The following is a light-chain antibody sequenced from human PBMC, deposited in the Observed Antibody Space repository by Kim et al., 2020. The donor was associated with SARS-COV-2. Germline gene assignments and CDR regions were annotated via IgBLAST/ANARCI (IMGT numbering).Light chain of an antibody. Sequence: SVSPGERATLSCRASETVSLFLAWYQVKPGQSPRLLIYGSSTRASGVPGRFSGSGSGTEFTLTISSLQSEDIATYYCQHYNNWPLSFGGGTKLEI. CDR2: GSS. V-gene: IGKV3-15*01. CDR1: ETVSLF. CDR3: QHYNNWPLS. J-gene: IGKJ4*01.